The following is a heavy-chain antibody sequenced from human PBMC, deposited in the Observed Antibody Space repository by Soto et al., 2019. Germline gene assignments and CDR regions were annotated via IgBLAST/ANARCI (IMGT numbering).Heavy chain of an antibody. CDR3: ARGCSSASCYYY. Sequence: GGSLRLSCTASGFMFSSYTMNWVRQAPGKGLEWVSSVSFRGDIYYADSLEGRFTISRDDAKNSLYLQMNSLRAGDTAVYYCARGCSSASCYYYWGQGTLVTVSS. V-gene: IGHV3-21*01. CDR1: GFMFSSYT. CDR2: VSFRGDI. D-gene: IGHD2-2*01. J-gene: IGHJ4*02.